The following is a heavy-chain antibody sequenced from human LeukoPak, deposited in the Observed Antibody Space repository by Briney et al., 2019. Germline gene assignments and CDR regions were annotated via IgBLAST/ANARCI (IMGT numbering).Heavy chain of an antibody. V-gene: IGHV4-61*02. CDR1: GASISSGSYY. CDR2: IYTSGST. Sequence: PSQTLSLTCTVSGASISSGSYYWSWIRQPAGKGLEWIGRIYTSGSTNYNPSLKSRVTISVDTSKNQFSLKLSSVTAADTAVYYCAREPQGPPYYYYGMDVWGQGTTVTVSS. CDR3: AREPQGPPYYYYGMDV. D-gene: IGHD3-16*01. J-gene: IGHJ6*02.